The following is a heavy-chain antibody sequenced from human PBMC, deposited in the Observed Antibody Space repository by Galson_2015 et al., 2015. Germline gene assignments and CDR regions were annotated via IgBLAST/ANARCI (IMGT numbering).Heavy chain of an antibody. V-gene: IGHV1-69*02. CDR3: ASAIVHDGSGYHHEPAFDT. D-gene: IGHD3-22*01. CDR2: ITPIRGIL. CDR1: GATFISNT. J-gene: IGHJ3*02. Sequence: SVKVSCKASGATFISNTFSWVRQAPGQGLEWMGRITPIRGILIYAQNFQGRVTITADRSTRTSYMELSSLRSEDTALYYCASAIVHDGSGYHHEPAFDTWGPGTMVIVSS.